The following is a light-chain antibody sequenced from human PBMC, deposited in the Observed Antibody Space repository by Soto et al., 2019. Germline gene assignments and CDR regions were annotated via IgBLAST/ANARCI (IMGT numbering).Light chain of an antibody. Sequence: DIQMTQTPSSLSASVGDKVTITCRASQNVASYLNWYQQKLGTAPKVLIYATSTLKTGVPSRFSGSGSGTEFILTITSLQPEDFATYYCQQTYNTPLTFGG. CDR2: ATS. J-gene: IGKJ4*01. CDR3: QQTYNTPLT. V-gene: IGKV1-39*01. CDR1: QNVASY.